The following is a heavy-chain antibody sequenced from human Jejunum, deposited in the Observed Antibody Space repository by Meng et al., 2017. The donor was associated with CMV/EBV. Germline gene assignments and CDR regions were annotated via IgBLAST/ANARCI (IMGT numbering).Heavy chain of an antibody. CDR3: TRPQSYGSGSYYDF. Sequence: TFRGSRLHWVRQASGKGLECVGRIRSKANSYATAYAASVKGRFTISRDDSRNTAYLQMSSLKTEDTAVYYCTRPQSYGSGSYYDFWGQGTLVTVSS. CDR1: TFRGSR. V-gene: IGHV3-73*01. CDR2: IRSKANSYAT. J-gene: IGHJ4*02. D-gene: IGHD3-10*01.